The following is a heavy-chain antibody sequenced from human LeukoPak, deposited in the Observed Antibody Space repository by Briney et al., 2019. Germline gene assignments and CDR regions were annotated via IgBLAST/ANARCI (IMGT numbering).Heavy chain of an antibody. CDR2: IYHSGST. J-gene: IGHJ4*02. D-gene: IGHD2-15*01. CDR1: CYFISSGYY. CDR3: ARDSGGGDY. V-gene: IGHV4-38-2*02. Sequence: SQSLSLTCTVSCYFISSGYYWGWIRQPPGKGLEWIGSIYHSGSTYYNPSLKSRVTISVDTSKNQFSLKLSSVTAADTAVYYCARDSGGGDYWGQGTLVTVSS.